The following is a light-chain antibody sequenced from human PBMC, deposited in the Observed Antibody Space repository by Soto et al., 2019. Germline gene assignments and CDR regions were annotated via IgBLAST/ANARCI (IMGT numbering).Light chain of an antibody. Sequence: QSALTQPASVSGSPGQSITISCTETSSDVGGYNYVSWYQQHPGKAPKLMIYDVSNRPSGVSNPFSGSKSGNTASLTISGLQAEDEDDYYCSSYTSSSTQVFGGGTKLAVL. CDR2: DVS. CDR1: SSDVGGYNY. V-gene: IGLV2-14*01. CDR3: SSYTSSSTQV. J-gene: IGLJ2*01.